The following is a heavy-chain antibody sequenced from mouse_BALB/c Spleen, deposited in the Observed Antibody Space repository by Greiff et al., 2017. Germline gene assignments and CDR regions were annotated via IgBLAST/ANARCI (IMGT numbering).Heavy chain of an antibody. J-gene: IGHJ4*01. CDR1: GFTFSSFG. V-gene: IGHV5-17*02. D-gene: IGHD5-5*01. Sequence: EVQGVESGGGLVQPGGSRKLSCAASGFTFSSFGMHWVRQAPEKGLEWVAYISSGSSTIYYADTVKGRFTISRDNPKNTLFLQMTSLRSEDTAMYYCARGYYLNYYAMDYWGQGTSVTVSS. CDR3: ARGYYLNYYAMDY. CDR2: ISSGSSTI.